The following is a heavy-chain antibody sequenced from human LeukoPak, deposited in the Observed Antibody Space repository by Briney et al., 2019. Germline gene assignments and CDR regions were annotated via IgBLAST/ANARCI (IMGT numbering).Heavy chain of an antibody. J-gene: IGHJ5*02. CDR3: APSP. CDR2: INPAASVK. CDR1: GFSLSSYW. Sequence: GGSLRLSCAASGFSLSSYWINWVRQAPGKGLECVANINPAASVKYYVDSVKGRFTISRDDAKNSFYLQMNNLRVEDTAIYYCAPSPWGQGTLVTVSS. V-gene: IGHV3-7*01.